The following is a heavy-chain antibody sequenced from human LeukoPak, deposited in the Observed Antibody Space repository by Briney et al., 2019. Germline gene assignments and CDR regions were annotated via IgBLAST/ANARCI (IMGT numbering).Heavy chain of an antibody. D-gene: IGHD6-19*01. J-gene: IGHJ4*02. V-gene: IGHV3-23*01. CDR3: AKERESSGWYEGGFDY. CDR2: ISGSGGST. Sequence: GGSLRLSCAASGFTFSSYAMSWVCQAPGKGLEWVSAISGSGGSTYYADSVKGRFTISRDNSKNTLYLQMNSLRAEDTAVYYCAKERESSGWYEGGFDYWGQGTLVTVSS. CDR1: GFTFSSYA.